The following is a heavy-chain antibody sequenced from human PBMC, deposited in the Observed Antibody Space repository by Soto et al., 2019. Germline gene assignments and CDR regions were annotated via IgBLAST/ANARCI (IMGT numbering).Heavy chain of an antibody. CDR2: IWYDGSNK. J-gene: IGHJ4*02. V-gene: IGHV3-33*01. CDR3: AREAGDSRGYYKKYFDY. D-gene: IGHD3-22*01. CDR1: GFTFSSYG. Sequence: QVQLVESGGGVVQPGRSLRLSCAASGFTFSSYGMHWVRQAPGKGLEWVAVIWYDGSNKYYADSVKGRFTISRDNSKNTPYLQMNSLRAEDTAVYYCAREAGDSRGYYKKYFDYWGQGTLVTVSS.